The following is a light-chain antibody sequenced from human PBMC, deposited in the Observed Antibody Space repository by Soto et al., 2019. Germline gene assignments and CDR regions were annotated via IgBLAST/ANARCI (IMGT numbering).Light chain of an antibody. CDR1: QSISSY. J-gene: IGKJ1*01. CDR3: QQSYSRMT. Sequence: DIQMTQSPSSRSASVGDGVTITCRASQSISSYVSWYQQKPGKAPKLLIYAASRLESGVPSRFSGSRSGTDFTLTISSLQPEDFATYYCQQSYSRMTFGQGTKVDIK. V-gene: IGKV1-39*01. CDR2: AAS.